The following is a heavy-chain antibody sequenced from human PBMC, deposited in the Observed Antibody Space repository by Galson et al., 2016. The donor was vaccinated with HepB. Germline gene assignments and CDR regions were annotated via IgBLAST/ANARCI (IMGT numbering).Heavy chain of an antibody. CDR2: VFHSGST. D-gene: IGHD3-10*02. CDR3: ARTEFGEVAPTTSMVGY. CDR1: GGSVSSHNW. J-gene: IGHJ4*02. V-gene: IGHV4-4*02. Sequence: SETLSLTCAVSGGSVSSHNWWSWVRQPPGKGLEWIGEVFHSGSTNYNPSLKSRVTISVDTSKNHFTLKMSSVTAADSAMYYCARTEFGEVAPTTSMVGYWGQGTLVTVSS.